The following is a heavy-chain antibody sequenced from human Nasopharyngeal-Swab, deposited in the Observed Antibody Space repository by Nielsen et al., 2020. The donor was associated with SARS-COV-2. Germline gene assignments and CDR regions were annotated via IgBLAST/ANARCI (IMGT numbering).Heavy chain of an antibody. J-gene: IGHJ6*02. CDR2: ISSSTSYI. V-gene: IGHV3-21*01. CDR3: ARDGFGESPYYYYYGMDV. Sequence: GGSLRLSCAASGFTFSNYSMNWVRQAPGKGLEWVSSISSSTSYIYYADSVKGRFTISRDNAKNSLYLQMNSLRAEDTAVYYCARDGFGESPYYYYYGMDVWGQRTTVTVSS. D-gene: IGHD3-10*01. CDR1: GFTFSNYS.